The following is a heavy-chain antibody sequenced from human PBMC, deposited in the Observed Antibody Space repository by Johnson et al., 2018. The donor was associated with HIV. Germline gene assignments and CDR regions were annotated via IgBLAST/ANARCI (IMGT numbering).Heavy chain of an antibody. CDR2: ISGSGGST. Sequence: VQLVESGGGVVRPGGSLRLSCAASGFTFDDYGMSWVRQAPGKGLEWVSAISGSGGSTYYADSVKGRFTISTDNSKNTLYLQMNSLRVEDTAVYYCSRRLITREGSDSPTDAFDIWGQGTMVTVSS. CDR3: SRRLITREGSDSPTDAFDI. CDR1: GFTFDDYG. V-gene: IGHV3-23*04. D-gene: IGHD1-26*01. J-gene: IGHJ3*02.